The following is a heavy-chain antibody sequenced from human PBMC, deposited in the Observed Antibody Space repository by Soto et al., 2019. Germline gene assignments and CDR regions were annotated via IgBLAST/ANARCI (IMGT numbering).Heavy chain of an antibody. V-gene: IGHV3-74*03. D-gene: IGHD4-17*01. CDR3: ARDQTTGDWFDA. CDR2: INGDGSDI. CDR1: GFDFTNYW. J-gene: IGHJ5*02. Sequence: EVQLVQSGGGLVQPGGSLRLSCGASGFDFTNYWMHWIRQAPGRGLVWVSRINGDGSDIKYADSVKGRFTISRDNAKNTVYLQMNSLRAEDTAVYYCARDQTTGDWFDAWGQGTLVTVSS.